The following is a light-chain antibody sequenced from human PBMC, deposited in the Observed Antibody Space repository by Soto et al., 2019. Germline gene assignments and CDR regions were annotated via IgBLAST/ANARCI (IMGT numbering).Light chain of an antibody. V-gene: IGKV3-11*01. CDR3: QQRSNWPPIT. CDR1: QSVSSY. Sequence: EIVLTQSPATLSLSPGGRATLSRRASQSVSSYFAWYQQKPGQAPRLLIYYASNRATGIPARFSGSGSGTDFTLTISSLEPEDFAVYYCQQRSNWPPITFGQGTRLEIK. CDR2: YAS. J-gene: IGKJ5*01.